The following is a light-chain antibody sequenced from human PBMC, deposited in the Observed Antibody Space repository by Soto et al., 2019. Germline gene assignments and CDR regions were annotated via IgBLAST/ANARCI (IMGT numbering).Light chain of an antibody. Sequence: EIPLTQSPSSLAASVGDRLTLTCRASRNVSIYLNWYQHKPGKGPTLLIHATSNLQIGVPSRFSGSGSGTAVTLTISSLEPEDFGTYYCQQSYKMPSFGQGTRLVI. J-gene: IGKJ5*01. CDR3: QQSYKMPS. V-gene: IGKV1-39*01. CDR2: ATS. CDR1: RNVSIY.